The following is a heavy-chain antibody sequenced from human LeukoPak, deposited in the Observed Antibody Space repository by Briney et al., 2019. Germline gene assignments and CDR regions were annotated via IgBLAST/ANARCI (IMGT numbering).Heavy chain of an antibody. V-gene: IGHV1-2*02. CDR1: GYTFTDYY. CDR3: AKTTGVFVAVAGGYYFDY. J-gene: IGHJ4*02. D-gene: IGHD6-19*01. Sequence: ASVKVSCMASGYTFTDYYMHWVRQAPGQGLAWMGWINPNSGGTNYAQKFQGRVTMPRDTSISTAYMELSRLRSADTAVYYCAKTTGVFVAVAGGYYFDYCGQGTLVTVSS. CDR2: INPNSGGT.